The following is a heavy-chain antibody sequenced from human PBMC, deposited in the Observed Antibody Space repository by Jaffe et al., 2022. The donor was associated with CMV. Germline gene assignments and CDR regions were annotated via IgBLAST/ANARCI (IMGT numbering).Heavy chain of an antibody. J-gene: IGHJ6*02. V-gene: IGHV3-21*01. CDR1: GFTFSSYS. D-gene: IGHD2-15*01. CDR2: ISSSSSYI. CDR3: ARDLNLYCSGGSCYPDFDYYGMDV. Sequence: EVQLVESGGGLVKPGGSLRLSCAASGFTFSSYSMNWVRQAPGKGLEWVSSISSSSSYIYYADSVKGRFTISRDNAKNSLYLQMNSLRAEDTAVYYCARDLNLYCSGGSCYPDFDYYGMDVWGQGTTVTVSS.